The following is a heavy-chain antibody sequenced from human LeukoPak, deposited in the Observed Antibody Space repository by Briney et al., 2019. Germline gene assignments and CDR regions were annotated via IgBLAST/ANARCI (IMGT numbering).Heavy chain of an antibody. J-gene: IGHJ4*02. CDR2: ISGSGGST. Sequence: GGSLRLSCAASGFTFSSYAMSWVRQAPGKGLEWVSAISGSGGSTYYADSVKGRFTISRDNSKNTVYLQMNSLRAEDTAVYYCAKGPYSTSWYGYFDYWGQGTLVTVSS. D-gene: IGHD6-13*01. V-gene: IGHV3-23*01. CDR3: AKGPYSTSWYGYFDY. CDR1: GFTFSSYA.